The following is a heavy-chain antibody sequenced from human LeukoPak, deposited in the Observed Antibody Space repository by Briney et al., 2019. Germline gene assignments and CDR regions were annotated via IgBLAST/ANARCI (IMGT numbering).Heavy chain of an antibody. J-gene: IGHJ3*02. CDR1: GFTFSSYD. V-gene: IGHV3-13*04. CDR2: IGTAGDT. Sequence: GGSLRLSCAASGFTFSSYDMHWVRQATGKGLEWVSAIGTAGDTYYPGSVKGRFTISRENAKNSLYLQMNSLRAEDTAVYYCARDGVATIDIGAFDIWGQGTMVTVSS. CDR3: ARDGVATIDIGAFDI. D-gene: IGHD5-12*01.